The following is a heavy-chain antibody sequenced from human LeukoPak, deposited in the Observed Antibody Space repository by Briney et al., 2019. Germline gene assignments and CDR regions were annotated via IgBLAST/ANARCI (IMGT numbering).Heavy chain of an antibody. J-gene: IGHJ4*02. D-gene: IGHD3-10*01. CDR3: ATVGYYYGSGSYPY. Sequence: ASVKVSCKASGYTFTGYYMHWVRQAPGQGLEWMGIINPSGGSTSYAQKFQGRVTMTEDTSTDTAYMELSSLRSEDTAVYYCATVGYYYGSGSYPYWGQGTLVTVSS. CDR1: GYTFTGYY. V-gene: IGHV1-46*01. CDR2: INPSGGST.